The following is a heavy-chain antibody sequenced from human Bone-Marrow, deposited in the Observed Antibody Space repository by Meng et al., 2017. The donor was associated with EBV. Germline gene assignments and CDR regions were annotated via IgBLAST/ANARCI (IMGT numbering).Heavy chain of an antibody. CDR1: GYTFTRYG. CDR3: ARERWGITMIVEPFDY. J-gene: IGHJ4*02. Sequence: QVHLGQSGNEMKKPGASVKVSCKASGYTFTRYGISWVRQAPGQGLEWVGWISADNGNTHYAQKLQGRVTMTTDTSTSTAYMELRSLRSDDTAVYYCARERWGITMIVEPFDYWGQGTLVTVSS. V-gene: IGHV1-18*01. CDR2: ISADNGNT. D-gene: IGHD3-22*01.